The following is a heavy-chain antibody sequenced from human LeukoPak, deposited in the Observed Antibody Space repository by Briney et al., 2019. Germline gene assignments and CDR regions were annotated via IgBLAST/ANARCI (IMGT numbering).Heavy chain of an antibody. CDR1: GFTFSCYW. D-gene: IGHD3-3*01. Sequence: GGSLRLSCAASGFTFSCYWMSWVRQAPGKGLEWVANIKQDGSEKYYVDSVKGRFTISRDNAKNSLYLQMNSLRAEDTAVYYCARVRITIFVVAATNAAFDIWGQGTMVTVSS. CDR2: IKQDGSEK. V-gene: IGHV3-7*01. J-gene: IGHJ3*02. CDR3: ARVRITIFVVAATNAAFDI.